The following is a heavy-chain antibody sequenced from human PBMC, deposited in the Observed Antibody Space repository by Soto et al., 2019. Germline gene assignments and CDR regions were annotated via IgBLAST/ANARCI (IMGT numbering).Heavy chain of an antibody. CDR1: GFSINNYA. Sequence: VQLLESGGAFVQPGGSLRLSCAASGFSINNYAVSWVRQAPGKGLEWVSTFSAGGGAYYADSVRGRFSVARDRSQNTVDLQISVLSPEASAVYYCEKASMTEDYGDTLFDNWGQGTRFTVST. V-gene: IGHV3-23*01. CDR2: FSAGGGA. CDR3: EKASMTEDYGDTLFDN. D-gene: IGHD4-17*01. J-gene: IGHJ4*02.